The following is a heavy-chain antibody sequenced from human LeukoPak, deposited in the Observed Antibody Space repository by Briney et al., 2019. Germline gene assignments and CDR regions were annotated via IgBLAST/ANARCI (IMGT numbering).Heavy chain of an antibody. CDR2: IIPIFGTA. J-gene: IGHJ4*02. CDR3: AREAHTVRNYYDSSGYYPLRY. V-gene: IGHV1-69*05. CDR1: GGAFSSYA. D-gene: IGHD3-22*01. Sequence: SVKVSCKASGGAFSSYAISWVRQAPGQGLEWMGGIIPIFGTANYAQKFQGRVTITTDESTSTAYMELSSLRSEDTAVYYCAREAHTVRNYYDSSGYYPLRYWGQGTLVTVSS.